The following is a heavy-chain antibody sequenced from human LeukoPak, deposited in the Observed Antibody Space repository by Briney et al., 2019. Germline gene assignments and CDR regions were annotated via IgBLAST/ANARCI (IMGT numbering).Heavy chain of an antibody. CDR2: VDPEDGET. CDR1: GYTLTELS. CDR3: ACSGIAAAGAVPIGFDP. J-gene: IGHJ5*02. V-gene: IGHV1-24*01. D-gene: IGHD6-13*01. Sequence: ASVKVSCKVSGYTLTELSMHWVRQAPGKGLEWMGGVDPEDGETIYAQKFQGRVTMTEDTSTDTAYMELSSLRSEDTAVYYCACSGIAAAGAVPIGFDPWGQGTLVTVSS.